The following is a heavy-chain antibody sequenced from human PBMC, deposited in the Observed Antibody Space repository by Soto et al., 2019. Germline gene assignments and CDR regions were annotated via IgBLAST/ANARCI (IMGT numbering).Heavy chain of an antibody. Sequence: GGSLRLSCAASGFTFSNYAMNWVRQAPGKGPEWVSAISGSGGSTYYADSVKGRFTISRDNSKNTLYLQMNSLRAEDTAVYYCAKDRALLWFGELLDWFDPWGQGTLVTVSS. CDR3: AKDRALLWFGELLDWFDP. CDR2: ISGSGGST. D-gene: IGHD3-10*01. V-gene: IGHV3-23*01. J-gene: IGHJ5*02. CDR1: GFTFSNYA.